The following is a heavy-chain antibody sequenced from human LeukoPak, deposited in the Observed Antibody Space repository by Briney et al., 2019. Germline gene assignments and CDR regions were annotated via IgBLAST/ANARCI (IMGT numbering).Heavy chain of an antibody. CDR2: INPNSGGT. CDR1: GYTFTGYY. CDR3: ARAAEQWLTNWFDP. Sequence: ASVKVSRKASGYTFTGYYMHWVRQAPGQGLEWMGCINPNSGGTNYAQKFQGRLTMTRDTSISTAYMELSRLRSDDTAVYYCARAAEQWLTNWFDPWGQGTLVTVSS. D-gene: IGHD6-19*01. V-gene: IGHV1-2*02. J-gene: IGHJ5*02.